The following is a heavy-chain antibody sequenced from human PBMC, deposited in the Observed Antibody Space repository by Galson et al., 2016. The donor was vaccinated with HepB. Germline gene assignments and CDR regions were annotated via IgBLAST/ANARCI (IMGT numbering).Heavy chain of an antibody. CDR1: GDSITRAGYY. CDR3: ARGSDYGDFD. D-gene: IGHD4-17*01. V-gene: IGHV4-31*03. Sequence: TLSLTCTVSGDSITRAGYYWSWIRQHPGKGLEWIGYIYYSGRTYYNPSLQSRLTISLGTSKNQFSLNLTSATVADTSVYFCARGSDYGDFDWGQGTRVSISS. J-gene: IGHJ4*02. CDR2: IYYSGRT.